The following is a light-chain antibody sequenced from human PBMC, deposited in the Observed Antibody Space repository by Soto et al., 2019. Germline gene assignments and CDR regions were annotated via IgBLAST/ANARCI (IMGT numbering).Light chain of an antibody. CDR1: SNDVGGYNY. Sequence: QSLVTQPPSASGSPGQSVTISCTGTSNDVGGYNYVSWYQHHPGKVPKLMIYEVTKRPSGVPDRFSGSKSGNTASLTVSGPQAEDEADYYCSSYAGSNIHYVFGGGTKVTVL. CDR3: SSYAGSNIHYV. CDR2: EVT. J-gene: IGLJ1*01. V-gene: IGLV2-8*01.